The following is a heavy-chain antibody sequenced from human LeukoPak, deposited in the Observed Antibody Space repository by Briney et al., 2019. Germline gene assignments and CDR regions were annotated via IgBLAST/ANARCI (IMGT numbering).Heavy chain of an antibody. Sequence: GGSLRLSCAASGFTFSSYEMNWVRQAPGKGLEWVSYISGSGRTIYDADSVKGRFSISRDNAKNSLYPQMNSLRAEDTAVYYCARFCGGDCYYYFDYWGQGTLVTVSS. CDR1: GFTFSSYE. CDR3: ARFCGGDCYYYFDY. J-gene: IGHJ4*02. D-gene: IGHD2-21*02. V-gene: IGHV3-48*03. CDR2: ISGSGRTI.